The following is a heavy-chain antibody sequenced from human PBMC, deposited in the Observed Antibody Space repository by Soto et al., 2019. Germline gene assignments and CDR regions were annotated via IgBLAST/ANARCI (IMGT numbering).Heavy chain of an antibody. V-gene: IGHV1-18*01. D-gene: IGHD3-3*01. J-gene: IGHJ4*02. Sequence: GASVKVSCKASGYTFTSYGISWVRQAPGQGLEWMGWISAYNGNTNYAQKLQGRVTMTTDTSTSTAYMELRSLRSDDTAVYYCARGLDDFWSGYYFDYWGQGTLVTVSS. CDR3: ARGLDDFWSGYYFDY. CDR2: ISAYNGNT. CDR1: GYTFTSYG.